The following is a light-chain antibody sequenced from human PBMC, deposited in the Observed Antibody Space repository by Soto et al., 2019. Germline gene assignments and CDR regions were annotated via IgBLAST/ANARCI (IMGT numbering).Light chain of an antibody. CDR3: GTWDSSLSAVV. CDR2: DSN. CDR1: SSNIGNNY. J-gene: IGLJ2*01. Sequence: QSVLTQPPSVSAAPGQKVTMSCSGSSSNIGNNYVSWYQQLPGTAPKLLIYDSNKRPSGIPDRFSGSKSGTSATLGITGLQTGDEADYYCGTWDSSLSAVVFGGGTKLTVL. V-gene: IGLV1-51*01.